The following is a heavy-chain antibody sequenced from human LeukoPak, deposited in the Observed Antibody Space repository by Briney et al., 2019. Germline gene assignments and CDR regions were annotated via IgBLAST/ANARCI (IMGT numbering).Heavy chain of an antibody. CDR3: ATYNRRGVIIPFDY. Sequence: GGSLRLSCAASGFTFSSYAMSWVRQAPGKGLEWVSAISGSGGSTYYADSVKGRFTISRDNSKNTLYLQMNSLRAEDTAVYYCATYNRRGVIIPFDYWGQGTLVTVSS. CDR2: ISGSGGST. D-gene: IGHD3-10*01. CDR1: GFTFSSYA. J-gene: IGHJ4*02. V-gene: IGHV3-23*01.